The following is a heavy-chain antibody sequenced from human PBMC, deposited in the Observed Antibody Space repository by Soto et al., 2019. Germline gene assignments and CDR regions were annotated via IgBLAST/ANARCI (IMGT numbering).Heavy chain of an antibody. CDR3: AKVLGASGLLRFLEWSKRDYYYYGMDV. CDR1: GFTFSSFE. Sequence: GGSLRLSCAASGFTFSSFEMNWFRQAPGKGLEWVSYINSGGTNRYYADSVKGRFTISRDDAKNSLFLQMNSLRSEDTAVYYCAKVLGASGLLRFLEWSKRDYYYYGMDVWGQGTTVTVSS. CDR2: INSGGTNR. V-gene: IGHV3-48*03. J-gene: IGHJ6*02. D-gene: IGHD3-3*01.